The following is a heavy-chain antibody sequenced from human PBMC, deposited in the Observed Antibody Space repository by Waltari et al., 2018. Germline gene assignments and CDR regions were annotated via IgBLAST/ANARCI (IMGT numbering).Heavy chain of an antibody. CDR3: VMYSSTFLGDC. V-gene: IGHV3-74*01. D-gene: IGHD6-13*01. Sequence: EVQLVESGGGFVQPGWVLRLSWSASGFIFSCHWGPWVRQAPGKGLVSVSNINPDGSITRYADSVKGRFTISRDNAKNTLFLQMNSLRGEDTAVYYCVMYSSTFLGDCWGQGTLVNVSS. CDR1: GFIFSCHW. J-gene: IGHJ4*02. CDR2: INPDGSIT.